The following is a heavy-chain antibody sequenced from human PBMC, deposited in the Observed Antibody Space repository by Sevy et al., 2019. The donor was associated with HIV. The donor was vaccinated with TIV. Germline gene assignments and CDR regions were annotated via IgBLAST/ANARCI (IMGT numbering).Heavy chain of an antibody. D-gene: IGHD6-6*01. Sequence: ASVKVSCKASGYIFTSYGISWVRQAPGQGLEWMGWISGYNGNTNYAQKLQGRVTMTTDTSTRTAYMELRSLRSDDPAVYYCAREGGMVKAALPGDYWGQGTLVTVSS. V-gene: IGHV1-18*01. CDR2: ISGYNGNT. J-gene: IGHJ4*02. CDR1: GYIFTSYG. CDR3: AREGGMVKAALPGDY.